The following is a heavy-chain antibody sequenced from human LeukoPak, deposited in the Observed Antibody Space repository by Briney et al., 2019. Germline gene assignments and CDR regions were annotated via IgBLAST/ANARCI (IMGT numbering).Heavy chain of an antibody. CDR1: GFTFGSYA. V-gene: IGHV3-23*01. Sequence: GGSLRRSCAASGFTFGSYAMSWVRQAPGKGLEWVSAISGSGGSTYYADSVKGRFTISRDNSKNTLYLQMNSLRAEDTAVYYCARVYGSIDAFDIWGQGTMVTVSS. J-gene: IGHJ3*02. CDR3: ARVYGSIDAFDI. CDR2: ISGSGGST. D-gene: IGHD3-10*01.